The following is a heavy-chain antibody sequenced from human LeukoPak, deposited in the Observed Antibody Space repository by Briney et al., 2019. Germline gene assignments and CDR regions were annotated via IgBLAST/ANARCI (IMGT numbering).Heavy chain of an antibody. CDR3: AKDQDPHSYGSGSYAPFDY. CDR2: ISGSGGST. Sequence: GGSLRLSCVASSFSFTTHAMGWVRQAPGKGLEWVSHISGSGGSTKYSGSVKGRFTISRDNSKNTLYLQINSLRADDTAVYYCAKDQDPHSYGSGSYAPFDYWGQGTLVTVSS. V-gene: IGHV3-23*01. D-gene: IGHD3-10*01. J-gene: IGHJ4*02. CDR1: SFSFTTHA.